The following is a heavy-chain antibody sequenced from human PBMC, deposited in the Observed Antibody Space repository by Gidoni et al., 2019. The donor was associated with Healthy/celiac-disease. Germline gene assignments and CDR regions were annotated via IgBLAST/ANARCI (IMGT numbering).Heavy chain of an antibody. J-gene: IGHJ4*02. CDR3: ARHEEQLEPGFPSFDY. CDR2: ISPGDSDT. V-gene: IGHV5-51*01. CDR1: GYSFTSYW. Sequence: EVQLVQSGAEVKKPGESPKFPCKGSGYSFTSYWIGWVRQMPGKGLDWMGIISPGDSDTRYSPSFQGQVTISADKSISTAYLQWSSLKASDTAMYYCARHEEQLEPGFPSFDYWGQGTLVTVSS. D-gene: IGHD6-13*01.